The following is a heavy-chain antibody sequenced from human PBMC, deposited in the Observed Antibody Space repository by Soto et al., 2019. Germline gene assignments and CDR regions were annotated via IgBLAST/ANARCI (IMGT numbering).Heavy chain of an antibody. J-gene: IGHJ3*02. D-gene: IGHD2-2*01. Sequence: QVQLQQWGAGLLKPSETLSLTCAVYGGSFSGYYWSWIRQPPGKGLEWIGEINHSGSTNYNPSLKSRVNISVDTSKNQFSLKLSSVTAADTAVYYCARGRYCSSTSCPDAFDIWGQGTMVTVSS. CDR3: ARGRYCSSTSCPDAFDI. V-gene: IGHV4-34*01. CDR2: INHSGST. CDR1: GGSFSGYY.